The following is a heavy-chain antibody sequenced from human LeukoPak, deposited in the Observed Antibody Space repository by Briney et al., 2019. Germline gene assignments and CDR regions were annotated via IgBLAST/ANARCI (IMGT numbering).Heavy chain of an antibody. CDR2: ISSSSSYI. CDR1: GFTFSSYS. J-gene: IGHJ6*02. CDR3: ATWTSAAPYCSSTCCPNYYYGMDV. Sequence: PGGSLRLSCAASGFTFSSYSMNWVRQAPGKGLEWVSSISSSSSYIYYADSVKGRFTISRDNAKNSLYLQMNSLRAEDTAVYYCATWTSAAPYCSSTCCPNYYYGMDVWGQGTTVTVSS. V-gene: IGHV3-21*01. D-gene: IGHD2-2*01.